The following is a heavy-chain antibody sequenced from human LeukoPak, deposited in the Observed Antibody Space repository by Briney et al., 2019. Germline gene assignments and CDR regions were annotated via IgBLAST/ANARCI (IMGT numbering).Heavy chain of an antibody. CDR1: GYTFTGYY. CDR2: INPNSGGT. V-gene: IGHV1-2*02. D-gene: IGHD5-18*01. Sequence: GASVKVSCKSSGYTFTGYYMHWVRQAPGQGLEWMGWINPNSGGTNYAQKFQGRVTMTRDTSISTAYMELSRLRSDDTAVYYCAREGRRYSYDFDYWGQGTLVTVSS. J-gene: IGHJ4*02. CDR3: AREGRRYSYDFDY.